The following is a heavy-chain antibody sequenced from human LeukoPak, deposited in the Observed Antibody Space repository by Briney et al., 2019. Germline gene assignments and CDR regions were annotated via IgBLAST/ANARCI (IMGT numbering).Heavy chain of an antibody. D-gene: IGHD6-19*01. CDR2: INHSGNT. Sequence: SETLSLTCAVYGGSFSDYSWSWIRQPPGKGLEWIGGINHSGNTNYNPSLKSRVTISVDTSKSQFSLMLSSVTAADTAVYYCARTIAVTSTPVWFDPWGQGTLVPVSS. J-gene: IGHJ5*02. V-gene: IGHV4-34*01. CDR1: GGSFSDYS. CDR3: ARTIAVTSTPVWFDP.